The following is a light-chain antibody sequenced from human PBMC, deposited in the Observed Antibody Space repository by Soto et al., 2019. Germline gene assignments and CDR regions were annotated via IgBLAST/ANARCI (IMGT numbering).Light chain of an antibody. V-gene: IGLV2-14*01. J-gene: IGLJ2*01. CDR2: EVD. Sequence: QSALTQPASVSGSPGQSITISCTGTTSDIGNYNYVSWYQHHPGNAPKLLIYEVDYRPSGVSIRFSGSKSGNTASLSISGLQAEDEATYYCSSYTNINTVVFGGGTKSPS. CDR1: TSDIGNYNY. CDR3: SSYTNINTVV.